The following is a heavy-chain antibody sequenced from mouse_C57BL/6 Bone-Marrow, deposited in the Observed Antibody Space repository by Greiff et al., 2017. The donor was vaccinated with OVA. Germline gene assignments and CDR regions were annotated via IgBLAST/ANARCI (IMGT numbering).Heavy chain of an antibody. CDR3: AITTVVATDY. D-gene: IGHD1-1*01. V-gene: IGHV3-6*01. J-gene: IGHJ4*01. Sequence: ESGPGLVKPSQSLSLTCSVTGYSITSGYYWTWIRQFPGNKLEWIGYISYDGSNNYNPSLKNRISITRDTSKNQFFLKLNSVTTEDTATYYCAITTVVATDYWGQGTSVTVSS. CDR2: ISYDGSN. CDR1: GYSITSGYY.